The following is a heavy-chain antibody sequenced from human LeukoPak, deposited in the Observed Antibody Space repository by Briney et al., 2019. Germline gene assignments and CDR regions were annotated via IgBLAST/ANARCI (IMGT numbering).Heavy chain of an antibody. Sequence: PGGSLRLSCTTSGFFFGAYAMSWFRQAPGKGLEWVGFIRSKTYGGAIEYAASVKGRFTISRDDSKGIAYLQMNSLKTEDTAVYYCARDQLGGDPDDYYYYYMDVWGKGTTVIVSS. CDR3: ARDQLGGDPDDYYYYYMDV. CDR1: GFFFGAYA. V-gene: IGHV3-49*03. D-gene: IGHD4-17*01. J-gene: IGHJ6*03. CDR2: IRSKTYGGAI.